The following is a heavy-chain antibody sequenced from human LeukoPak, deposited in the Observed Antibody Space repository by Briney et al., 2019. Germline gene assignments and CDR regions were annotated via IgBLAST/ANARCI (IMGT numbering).Heavy chain of an antibody. Sequence: PSETLSLTCTVSGGSISNYYWSWLRQSATKGLEWIGRIYSSGSTNYNPSVEGRVTMSVDTSKNQFSLKLRSVTAADTAVYYCARGHHYYGSGSFGMDVWGQGTPVTVSS. V-gene: IGHV4-4*07. D-gene: IGHD3-10*01. J-gene: IGHJ6*02. CDR3: ARGHHYYGSGSFGMDV. CDR1: GGSISNYY. CDR2: IYSSGST.